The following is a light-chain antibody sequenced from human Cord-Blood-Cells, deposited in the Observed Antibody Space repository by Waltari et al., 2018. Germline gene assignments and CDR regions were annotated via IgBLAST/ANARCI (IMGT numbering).Light chain of an antibody. V-gene: IGLV2-23*02. CDR1: SSDVGRYNL. CDR3: CSYAGSSNCV. J-gene: IGLJ3*02. CDR2: EVS. Sequence: QSALTQPASVSGSPGQSITIACTGTSSDVGRYNLVSWYQQHPGKAPKLMIYEVSKRPSGVSNRFSGSKSGNTASLTISGLQAEDEADYYCCSYAGSSNCVFGAGTKLTVL.